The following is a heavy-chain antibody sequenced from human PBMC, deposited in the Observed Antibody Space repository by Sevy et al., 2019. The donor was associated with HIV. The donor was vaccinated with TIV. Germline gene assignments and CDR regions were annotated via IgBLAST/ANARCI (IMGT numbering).Heavy chain of an antibody. D-gene: IGHD3-3*01. V-gene: IGHV3-7*01. CDR1: GFTFSSYW. Sequence: GGSLRLSCAASGFTFSSYWMSWVRQAPGKGLEWVANIKQDGSEKYYVDSVKGRFTISRDNAKNSLYLQMNSLRAEDTAVYYCASVGGDYYDFWSGYYNLPDYWGQGTLVTVSS. CDR3: ASVGGDYYDFWSGYYNLPDY. J-gene: IGHJ4*02. CDR2: IKQDGSEK.